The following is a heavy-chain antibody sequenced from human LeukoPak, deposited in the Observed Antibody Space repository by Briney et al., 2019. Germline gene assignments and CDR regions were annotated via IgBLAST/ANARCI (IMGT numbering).Heavy chain of an antibody. CDR2: IYTSGST. D-gene: IGHD6-13*01. Sequence: PSETLSLTCTVSGGSISSYYWSWIRQPAGKGLEWIGRIYTSGSTNYNPSLKSRVTMSVDTSKNQFSLKLSSVTAADTAVYYCARDRAEAAAGIYSYYYMDVWGKGTTVTISS. CDR3: ARDRAEAAAGIYSYYYMDV. CDR1: GGSISSYY. J-gene: IGHJ6*03. V-gene: IGHV4-4*07.